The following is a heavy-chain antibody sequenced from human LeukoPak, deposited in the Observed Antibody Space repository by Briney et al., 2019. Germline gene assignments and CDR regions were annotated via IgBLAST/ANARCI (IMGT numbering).Heavy chain of an antibody. J-gene: IGHJ4*02. CDR2: ISYTGST. D-gene: IGHD6-19*01. Sequence: TTSETLSLTCTISGGSIGGDHWSWIRQAPGKGLEWIGYISYTGSTSYNPSLRSRVTISLHTSENQFSLRLTSVTAADTAVYYCARAVTGTSMVDYWGQGTLVAVSS. CDR1: GGSIGGDH. CDR3: ARAVTGTSMVDY. V-gene: IGHV4-59*08.